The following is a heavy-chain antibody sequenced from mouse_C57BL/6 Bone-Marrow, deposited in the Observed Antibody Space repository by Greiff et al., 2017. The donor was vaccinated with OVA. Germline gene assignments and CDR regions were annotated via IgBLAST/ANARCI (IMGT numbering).Heavy chain of an antibody. CDR3: ARWATVEATDD. D-gene: IGHD1-1*01. CDR1: GYAFTNYL. CDR2: INPGSGGT. J-gene: IGHJ2*01. Sequence: QVQLKESGAELVRPGTSVKVSCKASGYAFTNYLIEWVKQRPGQGLEWIGVINPGSGGTNYNEKFKGKATLTADKSSSTAYMQLSSLTSEDSAVYFCARWATVEATDDWGQGTTLTVSS. V-gene: IGHV1-54*01.